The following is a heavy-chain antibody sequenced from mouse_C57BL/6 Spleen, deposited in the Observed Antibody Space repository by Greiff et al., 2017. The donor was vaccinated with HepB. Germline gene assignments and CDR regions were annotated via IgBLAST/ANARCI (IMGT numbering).Heavy chain of an antibody. CDR3: ARHEEILYYSNYVGYFDY. D-gene: IGHD2-5*01. CDR1: GYTFTEYT. Sequence: VQLQQSGAELVKPGASVKLSCKASGYTFTEYTIHWVKQRSGQGLEWIGWFYPGSGSIKYNEKFKDKATLTADKSSSTVYMELSRLTSEDSAVYFCARHEEILYYSNYVGYFDYWGQGTTLTVSS. J-gene: IGHJ2*01. V-gene: IGHV1-62-2*01. CDR2: FYPGSGSI.